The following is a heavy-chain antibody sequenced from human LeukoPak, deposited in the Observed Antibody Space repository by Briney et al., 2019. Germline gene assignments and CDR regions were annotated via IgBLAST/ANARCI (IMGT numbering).Heavy chain of an antibody. Sequence: GESLKISCEASGYSFTNYWIGWVRQMPGKGLEWMGVIYPDDSESKYSPSFQGQVTISADKSISTAYLQWSSLKASDTAMYYCARSRDSSGYYYLIWGQGTLVTVSS. CDR1: GYSFTNYW. D-gene: IGHD3-22*01. J-gene: IGHJ4*02. CDR2: IYPDDSES. CDR3: ARSRDSSGYYYLI. V-gene: IGHV5-51*01.